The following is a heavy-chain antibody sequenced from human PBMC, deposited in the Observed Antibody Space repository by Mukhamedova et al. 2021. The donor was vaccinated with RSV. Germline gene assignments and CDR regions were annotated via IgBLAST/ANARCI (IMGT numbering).Heavy chain of an antibody. Sequence: NSGGTNYAQKFQGRVTMTRDTSISTAYMELSRLRSDDTAVYYCARDLGYCSRGSCYFRDNNWFDPWGQGTLVTVSS. CDR3: ARDLGYCSRGSCYFRDNNWFDP. J-gene: IGHJ5*02. CDR2: NSGGT. D-gene: IGHD2-15*01. V-gene: IGHV1-2*02.